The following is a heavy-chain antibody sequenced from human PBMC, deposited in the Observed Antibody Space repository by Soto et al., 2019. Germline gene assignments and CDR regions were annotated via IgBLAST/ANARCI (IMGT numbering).Heavy chain of an antibody. CDR3: AKERRLERGDFDY. V-gene: IGHV3-23*01. D-gene: IGHD1-1*01. J-gene: IGHJ4*02. CDR1: GFTFSSYA. CDR2: ISGGGNRI. Sequence: EVQLLESGGGLVQPGGSLRLSCAASGFTFSSYAMSWVRQAPGKGLEWVSVISGGGNRIYYADSVKGRFTISRDNSKNTLYLQMNSLRDEDTAIYYCAKERRLERGDFDYWGQGTLVNVSS.